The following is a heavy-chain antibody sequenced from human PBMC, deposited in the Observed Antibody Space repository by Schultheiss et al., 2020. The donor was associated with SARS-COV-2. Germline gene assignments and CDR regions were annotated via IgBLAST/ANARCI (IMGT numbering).Heavy chain of an antibody. CDR3: AKLGYCSGVSCYAAFHI. CDR1: GYSFATNW. J-gene: IGHJ3*02. V-gene: IGHV5-51*01. Sequence: GESLKISCEGSGYSFATNWIAWVRQMPGKGLEWVGIIYPGDSDTRYNPTFQGQVTISADKSINTAYLQWSSLQASDSAMFYCAKLGYCSGVSCYAAFHIWGQGTVVTVSS. D-gene: IGHD2-15*01. CDR2: IYPGDSDT.